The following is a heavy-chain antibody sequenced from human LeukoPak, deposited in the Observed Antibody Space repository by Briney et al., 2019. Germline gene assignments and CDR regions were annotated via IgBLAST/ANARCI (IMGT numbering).Heavy chain of an antibody. J-gene: IGHJ4*02. Sequence: ASVKVSCKASGYTFTSYDINWVRQATGQGLEWMGWMNPNSGNTGYAQKFQGRVTITRNTSISTAYMELSSLRSEDTAVYYCARDRYCSGGSCYQGGRAPPDYWGQGTLVTVSS. V-gene: IGHV1-8*03. CDR3: ARDRYCSGGSCYQGGRAPPDY. CDR1: GYTFTSYD. D-gene: IGHD2-15*01. CDR2: MNPNSGNT.